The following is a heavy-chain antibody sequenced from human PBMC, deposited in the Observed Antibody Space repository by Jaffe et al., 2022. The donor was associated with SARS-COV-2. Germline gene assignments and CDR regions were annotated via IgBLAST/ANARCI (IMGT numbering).Heavy chain of an antibody. Sequence: QVQLQQWGAGLLKPSETLSLTCAVYGGSFSGYYWSWIRQPPGKGLEWIGEINHSGSTNYNPSLKSRVTISVDTSKNQFSLKLSSVTAADTAVYYCASFYCSSTSCPYYFDYWGQGTLVTVSS. CDR1: GGSFSGYY. CDR3: ASFYCSSTSCPYYFDY. D-gene: IGHD2-2*01. CDR2: INHSGST. V-gene: IGHV4-34*01. J-gene: IGHJ4*02.